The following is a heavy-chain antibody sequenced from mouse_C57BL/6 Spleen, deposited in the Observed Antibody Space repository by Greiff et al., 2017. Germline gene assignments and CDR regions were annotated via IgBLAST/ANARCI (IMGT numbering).Heavy chain of an antibody. V-gene: IGHV2-9-1*01. CDR3: ARNYGYDGYFDV. CDR2: IWPGGGT. CDR1: GFSLTSYA. Sequence: QVQLQQSGPGLVAPSQSLSITCTVSGFSLTSYAISWVRQPPGKGLEWLGVIWPGGGTNYNSALKSRLSISKDNSKSQVFLKMNSLQTDDTAMDYCARNYGYDGYFDVWGTGTTVTVSA. D-gene: IGHD2-2*01. J-gene: IGHJ1*03.